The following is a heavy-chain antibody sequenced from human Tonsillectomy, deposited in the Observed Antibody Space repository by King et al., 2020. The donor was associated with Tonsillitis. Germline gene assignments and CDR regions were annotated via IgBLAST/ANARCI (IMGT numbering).Heavy chain of an antibody. V-gene: IGHV3-53*04. CDR2: IYSGETT. CDR1: GFTVSSNY. CDR3: ASSIAARDGYYYYMDV. Sequence: VQLVESGGGLVQPGGSLRLSCAASGFTVSSNYMSWVRQAPGKGPEWVSIIYSGETTYYADSLKGRFTVSRHNSKNTLYLQMNSLRAEDTAVYYCASSIAARDGYYYYMDVWGKGTTVTVSS. J-gene: IGHJ6*03. D-gene: IGHD6-6*01.